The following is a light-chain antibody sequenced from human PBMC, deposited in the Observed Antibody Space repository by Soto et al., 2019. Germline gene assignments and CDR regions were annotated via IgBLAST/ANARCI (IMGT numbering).Light chain of an antibody. CDR2: EVS. V-gene: IGLV2-8*01. Sequence: QSVLTQPPSASGSPGQSVTISCTGTSSDVGGYNYVSWYQHHPGKAPKLMIYEVSKRPSGVPDRFSGSKSGNTASLTVSGLQAEDEADYYCSSYAGINKPYVFGTGTKLTVL. J-gene: IGLJ1*01. CDR1: SSDVGGYNY. CDR3: SSYAGINKPYV.